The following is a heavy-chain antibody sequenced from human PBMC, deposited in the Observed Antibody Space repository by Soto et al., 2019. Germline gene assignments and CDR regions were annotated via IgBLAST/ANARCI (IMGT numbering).Heavy chain of an antibody. CDR1: GDSVSSNRGA. D-gene: IGHD4-17*01. J-gene: IGHJ6*02. V-gene: IGHV6-1*01. CDR3: ARWDHDYGCQVL. CDR2: TYYRSKWYN. Sequence: SQTLSLTCDISGDSVSSNRGAWTWIRQSPSRGLEWLGRTYYRSKWYNEYGLSVKSRITINADTCKNQFSLQLNSVTPEDAAVYYCARWDHDYGCQVLCVLGTTVTVSS.